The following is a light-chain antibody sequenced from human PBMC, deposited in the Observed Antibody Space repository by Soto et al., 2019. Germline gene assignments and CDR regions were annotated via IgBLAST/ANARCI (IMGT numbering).Light chain of an antibody. V-gene: IGKV1-6*01. J-gene: IGKJ2*01. CDR2: SAS. CDR3: LQDYSYPYT. Sequence: AIQMTQSPSSLSASVGDRVTITCRASQDIKNDLGWYQQKPGRAPKLLMYSASTLHTEVPSRFSGSGSGSVFTLTISSLQPEDFVTYYCLQDYSYPYTFGQGTKLEIK. CDR1: QDIKND.